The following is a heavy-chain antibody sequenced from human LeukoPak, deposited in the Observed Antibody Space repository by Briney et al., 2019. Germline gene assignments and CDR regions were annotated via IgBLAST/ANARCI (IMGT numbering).Heavy chain of an antibody. Sequence: GGSLRLSCAASGFTFSSYNMNWVRQAPGKGLEWVSFIGSSSSYIYYADSVKGRFTISRDNAKNSLYLQMNSLRAGDTAVYYCAREGDRYFDFWGQGTLVTVSS. CDR3: AREGDRYFDF. V-gene: IGHV3-21*01. CDR2: IGSSSSYI. J-gene: IGHJ4*02. CDR1: GFTFSSYN. D-gene: IGHD2-21*02.